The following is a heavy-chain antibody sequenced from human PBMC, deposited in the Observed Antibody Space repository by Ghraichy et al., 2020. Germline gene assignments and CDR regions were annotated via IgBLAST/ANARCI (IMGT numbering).Heavy chain of an antibody. J-gene: IGHJ2*01. CDR2: ITGSSITI. V-gene: IGHV3-48*01. Sequence: GGSLRLSCEGSGFSFSDYSMIWVRLTPRKALEWVSYITGSSITIFYTDSVKGRFTISRDNAKNSLYLQMNSLRAEDTAVYYWARLPLPRRAAVGDWYFDLWGRGTLVTVSS. CDR3: ARLPLPRRAAVGDWYFDL. CDR1: GFSFSDYS. D-gene: IGHD6-13*01.